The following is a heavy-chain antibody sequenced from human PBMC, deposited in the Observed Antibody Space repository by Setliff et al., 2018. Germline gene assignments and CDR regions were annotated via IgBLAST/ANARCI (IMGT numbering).Heavy chain of an antibody. CDR2: VYIGGSA. J-gene: IGHJ6*03. Sequence: SETLSLTCTVSGGSISSYYWSRIRQPAGKGLEWIGHVYIGGSANYNPSLKSRVTMSIDTSKNQFSLKLNSVTAADMAVYYCAREQWLDPPGYYYMDVWAKGTTVTVSS. V-gene: IGHV4-4*07. CDR3: AREQWLDPPGYYYMDV. D-gene: IGHD6-19*01. CDR1: GGSISSYY.